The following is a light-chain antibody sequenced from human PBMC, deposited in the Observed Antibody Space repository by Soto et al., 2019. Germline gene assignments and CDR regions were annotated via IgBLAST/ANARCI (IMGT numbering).Light chain of an antibody. CDR3: QYLNGVPTIT. Sequence: DIHLTQSPSILSSSVGDRVTLTCRASQDVSDFLAWYQHAPGKAPNLLIYGGYTLQSGVPSRFSGSRSGTKFSLTITGLQPEDFSTYYCQYLNGVPTITFGQGTRLEIK. CDR1: QDVSDF. V-gene: IGKV1-9*01. J-gene: IGKJ5*01. CDR2: GGY.